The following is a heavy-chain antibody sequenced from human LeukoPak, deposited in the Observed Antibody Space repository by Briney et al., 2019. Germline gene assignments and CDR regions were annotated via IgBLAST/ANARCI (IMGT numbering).Heavy chain of an antibody. Sequence: SETLSLTCAVYGGSFSGYYWSWIRQPPGKGLEWIGYIYYSGSTNYNPSLKSRVTISVDTSKNQFSLKLSSVTAADTAVYYCARSDIVVVVAATEYYFDYWGQGTLVTVSS. CDR2: IYYSGST. CDR1: GGSFSGYY. D-gene: IGHD2-15*01. CDR3: ARSDIVVVVAATEYYFDY. J-gene: IGHJ4*02. V-gene: IGHV4-59*01.